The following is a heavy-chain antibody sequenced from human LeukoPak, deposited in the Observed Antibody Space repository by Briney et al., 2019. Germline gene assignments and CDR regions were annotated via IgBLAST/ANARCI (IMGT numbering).Heavy chain of an antibody. Sequence: SETLSLTCTVSGGSISRYYWSWVRQPAGKGLEWIGRIYSRGDTNYNTSLKSRVSMSVDTSRNQFSLKLNSVTAADTAVYYCAIESVGYRSGGSCPYYFDYWGQGTLVTVSS. CDR1: GGSISRYY. J-gene: IGHJ4*02. CDR2: IYSRGDT. CDR3: AIESVGYRSGGSCPYYFDY. V-gene: IGHV4-4*07. D-gene: IGHD2-15*01.